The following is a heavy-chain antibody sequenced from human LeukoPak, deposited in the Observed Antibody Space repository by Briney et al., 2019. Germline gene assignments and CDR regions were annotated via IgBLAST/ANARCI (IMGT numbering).Heavy chain of an antibody. Sequence: SVKVSCKASGGTFSSYAISWVRQAPGQGLEWMGGIIPIFGTANYAQKFQGRVTITTDESTSTAYMELSSLRSEDTAVYYCARGVAAAPDFEDWGQGTLVTVSS. J-gene: IGHJ4*02. CDR3: ARGVAAAPDFED. CDR1: GGTFSSYA. CDR2: IIPIFGTA. V-gene: IGHV1-69*05. D-gene: IGHD6-13*01.